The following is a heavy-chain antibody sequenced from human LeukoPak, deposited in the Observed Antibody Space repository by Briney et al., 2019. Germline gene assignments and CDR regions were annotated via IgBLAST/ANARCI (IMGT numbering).Heavy chain of an antibody. J-gene: IGHJ6*03. Sequence: GESLRLSCAASGFTFSDYVMIWVRQAPGKGLEWVSIISFDGSNKYYADSVKGRFTISRDNSKNTLYLQMNSLRAEDTAVYYCAKDELWFGELYYYMDVWGKGTTVTISS. CDR3: AKDELWFGELYYYMDV. D-gene: IGHD3-10*01. V-gene: IGHV3-30*18. CDR1: GFTFSDYV. CDR2: ISFDGSNK.